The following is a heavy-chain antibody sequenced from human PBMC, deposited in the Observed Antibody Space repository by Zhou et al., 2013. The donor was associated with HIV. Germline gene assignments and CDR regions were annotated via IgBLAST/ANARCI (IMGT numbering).Heavy chain of an antibody. J-gene: IGHJ6*03. CDR1: GYTFTTSD. V-gene: IGHV1-8*01. D-gene: IGHD5-12*01. CDR2: INPNSGNT. CDR3: ARGLDIVATQYIHYYYYMDV. Sequence: QVQLVQSGAEVKKPGASVKVSCKASGYTFTTSDIHWVRQASGQGLEWMGWINPNSGNTGYAQKFQGRVTITRNTSISTAYMELSSLRSEDTAVYYCARGLDIVATQYIHYYYYMDVWGKGTTVTVSS.